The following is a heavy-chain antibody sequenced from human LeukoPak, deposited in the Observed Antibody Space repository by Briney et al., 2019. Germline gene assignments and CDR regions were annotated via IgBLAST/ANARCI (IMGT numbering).Heavy chain of an antibody. CDR1: GDSISSSDYY. J-gene: IGHJ4*02. D-gene: IGHD4-17*01. CDR2: IYYSGNT. CDR3: ATVGDNGGYYPFDY. Sequence: PSETLSLTCSVSGDSISSSDYYWDWIRQPPGKGLEWIGSIYYSGNTYYNPSLKSRLTIAVDTSRNQFSLKMSSVTAADTAVYYCATVGDNGGYYPFDYWGQGTLVTVSS. V-gene: IGHV4-39*01.